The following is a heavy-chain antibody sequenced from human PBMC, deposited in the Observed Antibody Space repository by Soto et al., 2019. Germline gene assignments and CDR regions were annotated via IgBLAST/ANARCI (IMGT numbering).Heavy chain of an antibody. CDR3: AKDLNGILYGYEDYYYGMDV. CDR1: GFTFDDYT. CDR2: IGWDGGST. D-gene: IGHD5-18*01. J-gene: IGHJ6*02. Sequence: GGSLRLSCAASGFTFDDYTMHWVRQAPGKGLEWVSLIGWDGGSTYYADSVKGRFTISRDNSKNSLYLQMNSLRTEDTALYYCAKDLNGILYGYEDYYYGMDVWGQGTTVTVSS. V-gene: IGHV3-43*01.